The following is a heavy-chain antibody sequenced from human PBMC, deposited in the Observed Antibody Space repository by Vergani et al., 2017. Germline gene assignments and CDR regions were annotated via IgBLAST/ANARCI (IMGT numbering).Heavy chain of an antibody. V-gene: IGHV1-69-2*01. CDR1: GYTFTDYY. CDR3: SRDPWLSSGSGKQFYGMDV. Sequence: MQLVQSGAEVKKPGATVKISCKVSGYTFTDYYMHWVQQAPGKGLEWMGLVDPEDGETIYAEKFRGRVTITADKSTGTAYMELSSLKSEDTAMYYCSRDPWLSSGSGKQFYGMDVWGQGTKVTVS. CDR2: VDPEDGET. D-gene: IGHD3-10*01. J-gene: IGHJ6*02.